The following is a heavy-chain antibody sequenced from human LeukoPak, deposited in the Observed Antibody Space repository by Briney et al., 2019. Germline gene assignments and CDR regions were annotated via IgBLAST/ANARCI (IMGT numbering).Heavy chain of an antibody. V-gene: IGHV3-23*01. CDR3: ATDGGGYGRVDY. D-gene: IGHD2-15*01. CDR1: GFTFSSYA. J-gene: IGHJ4*02. Sequence: GGSLRLSCAASGFTFSSYAMSEVRQAPGKGLEWVSAMSGSGGSTYYADSVQGRFTISRDNSKNTLYLQMNSLRAEDTAVYYCATDGGGYGRVDYWGQGTLVTVSS. CDR2: MSGSGGST.